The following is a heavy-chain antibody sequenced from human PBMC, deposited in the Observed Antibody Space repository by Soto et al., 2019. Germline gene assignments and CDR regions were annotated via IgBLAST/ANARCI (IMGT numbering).Heavy chain of an antibody. CDR2: MNPNSGNT. Sequence: ASVKVSCKASGYTFTRYDINWVRQAPGQRLEWMGWMNPNSGNTVYAQKLQGRVTMTRNTSISTAYMELSSLRSVDTAVYYCARESNIYGMDVWGQGTTVNVSS. J-gene: IGHJ6*02. V-gene: IGHV1-8*01. D-gene: IGHD4-4*01. CDR3: ARESNIYGMDV. CDR1: GYTFTRYD.